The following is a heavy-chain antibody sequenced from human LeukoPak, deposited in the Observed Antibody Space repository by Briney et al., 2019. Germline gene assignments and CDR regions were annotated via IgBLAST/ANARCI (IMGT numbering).Heavy chain of an antibody. Sequence: ASVKVFCKASGYTFTSCDINWVRQATGQGLEWMGWMNPNSGNTGYGQSFQGRITMTRDISIGTAYMELSNLTSEDTAIYYCTRGSSGRRDNWGQGTLVTVSA. V-gene: IGHV1-8*01. D-gene: IGHD6-19*01. J-gene: IGHJ4*02. CDR3: TRGSSGRRDN. CDR1: GYTFTSCD. CDR2: MNPNSGNT.